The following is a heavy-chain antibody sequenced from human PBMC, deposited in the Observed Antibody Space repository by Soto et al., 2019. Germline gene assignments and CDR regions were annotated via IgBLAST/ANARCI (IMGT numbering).Heavy chain of an antibody. CDR1: VFSFVNYA. CDR3: AKATTNGGWFNPFDS. D-gene: IGHD6-19*01. CDR2: LSGSGTST. J-gene: IGHJ4*02. Sequence: PGWSLRLACASSVFSFVNYAMKWVRQAPGKGLEWVSGLSGSGTSTYYADSVKGRFTISRDNSRDTLFLQMNSLTADDTAVYYCAKATTNGGWFNPFDSWGQGALVTVSS. V-gene: IGHV3-23*01.